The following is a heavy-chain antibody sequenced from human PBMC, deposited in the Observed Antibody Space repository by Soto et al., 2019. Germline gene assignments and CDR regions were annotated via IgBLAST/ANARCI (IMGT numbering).Heavy chain of an antibody. J-gene: IGHJ4*02. V-gene: IGHV1-69*01. Sequence: QVQLVQSGSEVKKPGSSVKVSCKASGGSFSSNPISWVRQAPGQGLEWMAGIIPIFATVHYAQKFQGRVTITADEATSTAYTELTSLRSEDTAVYFCARGGRGYSSAPRYYFDSWGQGTLVTVSS. CDR2: IIPIFATV. CDR1: GGSFSSNP. CDR3: ARGGRGYSSAPRYYFDS. D-gene: IGHD5-18*01.